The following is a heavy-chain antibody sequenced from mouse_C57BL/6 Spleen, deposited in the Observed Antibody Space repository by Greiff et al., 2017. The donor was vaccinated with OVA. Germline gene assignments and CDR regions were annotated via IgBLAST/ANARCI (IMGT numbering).Heavy chain of an antibody. CDR2: ISNGGGST. CDR1: GFTFSDYY. D-gene: IGHD2-4*01. J-gene: IGHJ3*01. Sequence: DVMLVESGGGLVQPGGSLKLSCAASGFTFSDYYMYWVRQTPEKRLEWVAYISNGGGSTYYPDTVKGRFTISRDNAKNTLYLQMSRLKSEDTAMYYCARHPIYYDYEGSLAYWGQGTLVTVSA. V-gene: IGHV5-12*01. CDR3: ARHPIYYDYEGSLAY.